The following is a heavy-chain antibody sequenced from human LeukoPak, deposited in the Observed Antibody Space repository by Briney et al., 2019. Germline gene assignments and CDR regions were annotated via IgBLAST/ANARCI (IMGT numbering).Heavy chain of an antibody. CDR1: GFTFSEHY. Sequence: GGSLRLSCAASGFTFSEHYMDWVRQTPGKGLEWVSVISGSGSSTYYADSVKGRFTISGDNSKNTLYLQMNSLRAEDTAVYYCAKEMATIRAFDFWGQGTMVTVSS. CDR2: ISGSGSST. J-gene: IGHJ3*01. CDR3: AKEMATIRAFDF. D-gene: IGHD5-24*01. V-gene: IGHV3-23*01.